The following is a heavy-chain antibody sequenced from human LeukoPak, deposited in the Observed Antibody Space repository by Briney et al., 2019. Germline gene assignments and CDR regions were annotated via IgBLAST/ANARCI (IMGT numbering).Heavy chain of an antibody. D-gene: IGHD5-12*01. V-gene: IGHV4-39*01. J-gene: IGHJ4*02. CDR3: ARRPSGYDAANFDY. Sequence: SETLSLTCTVSGGSISSSSYYWGWIRQPPGKGLEWIGSIYYSGSTYYNPSLKSRVTISVDTSKNQFSLKLGSVTAADTAVYYCARRPSGYDAANFDYWGQGTLVTVSS. CDR2: IYYSGST. CDR1: GGSISSSSYY.